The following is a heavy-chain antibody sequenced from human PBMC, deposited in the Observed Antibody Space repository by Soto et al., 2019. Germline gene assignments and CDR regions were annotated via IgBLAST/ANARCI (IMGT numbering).Heavy chain of an antibody. J-gene: IGHJ4*02. CDR2: ISYDGSNK. V-gene: IGHV3-30*18. D-gene: IGHD1-26*01. CDR1: GFTFSSYG. Sequence: QVQLVESWGGVVHPGRSLRLSCAASGFTFSSYGMHWVRQAPGKGLEWVAVISYDGSNKYYADSVKGRFTISRDNSKNTLYLQMNSLRAEDTAVYYCAKGGRWELLLSFDYWGQGTLVTVSS. CDR3: AKGGRWELLLSFDY.